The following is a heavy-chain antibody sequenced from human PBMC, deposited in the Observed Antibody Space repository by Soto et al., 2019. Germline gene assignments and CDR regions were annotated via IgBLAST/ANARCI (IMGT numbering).Heavy chain of an antibody. CDR1: GYTFTNNA. V-gene: IGHV1-18*01. CDR2: INTYKGQA. D-gene: IGHD5-18*01. Sequence: QVQLVQSGAEARKPGASVRVSCEGSGYTFTNNAISWVRQAPGQGLEWMGWINTYKGQADYAEKFQGRVSMTTDASTGTAHMKLMNLRSDDTAVYYCAKSLGGDGYSYIDDWVQGTLVTVSS. CDR3: AKSLGGDGYSYIDD. J-gene: IGHJ4*02.